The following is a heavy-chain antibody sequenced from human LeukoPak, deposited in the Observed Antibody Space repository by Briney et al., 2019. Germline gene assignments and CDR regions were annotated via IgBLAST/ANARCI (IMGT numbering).Heavy chain of an antibody. V-gene: IGHV1-18*01. J-gene: IGHJ4*02. D-gene: IGHD1-20*01. Sequence: GESLKISCKGSGYTFTSYGISWVRQAPGQGLEWMGWISAYNGNTNYAQKLQGRVTMTTVTSTSTAYMELRSLRSDDTAVYYCARDQYNWNDLDYWGQGTLVTVSS. CDR1: GYTFTSYG. CDR2: ISAYNGNT. CDR3: ARDQYNWNDLDY.